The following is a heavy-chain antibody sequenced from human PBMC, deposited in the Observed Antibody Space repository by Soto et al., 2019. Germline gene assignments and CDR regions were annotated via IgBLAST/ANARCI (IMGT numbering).Heavy chain of an antibody. CDR3: ATESPEGGNYPATPIDY. Sequence: GGSLRLSCSASGFTFSTYSMNWVRQAPGKGLEWVSSISSTRSYIYYADSVKGRFTISRDNAKNSLYLQMNSLRAEDTAVYYCATESPEGGNYPATPIDYWGQGTLVTVSS. J-gene: IGHJ4*02. D-gene: IGHD1-26*01. V-gene: IGHV3-21*01. CDR1: GFTFSTYS. CDR2: ISSTRSYI.